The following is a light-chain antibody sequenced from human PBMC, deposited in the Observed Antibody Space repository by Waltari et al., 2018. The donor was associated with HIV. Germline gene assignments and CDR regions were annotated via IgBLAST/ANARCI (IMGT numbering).Light chain of an antibody. CDR1: QSIGSW. J-gene: IGKJ1*01. V-gene: IGKV1-5*03. CDR3: QQYSTLGT. Sequence: IQMTQSPSTLSASVGDRVPITCRASQSIGSWLAWYQQKPGKPPKLLIFRASSLESGVPSRFSGSGSGTEFSFTISSLQADDFATYYCQQYSTLGTFGQGTKVEIK. CDR2: RAS.